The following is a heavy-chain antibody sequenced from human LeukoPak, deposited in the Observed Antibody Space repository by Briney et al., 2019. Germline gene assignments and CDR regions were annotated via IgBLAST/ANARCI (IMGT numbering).Heavy chain of an antibody. CDR1: GLTISSYW. Sequence: GGSLRLPRTAPGLTISSYWMSWVRQAPGEGLERVANIKQDGSEKYYVDSVKGRFTISRDNAKNSLYLQMNSLRAEDTAVYYCARGEVVTAYYYYGMDVWGQGTTVTVSS. V-gene: IGHV3-7*01. D-gene: IGHD2-21*02. CDR3: ARGEVVTAYYYYGMDV. CDR2: IKQDGSEK. J-gene: IGHJ6*02.